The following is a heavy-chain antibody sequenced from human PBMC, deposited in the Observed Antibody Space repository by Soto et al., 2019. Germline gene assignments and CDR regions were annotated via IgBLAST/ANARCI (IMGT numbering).Heavy chain of an antibody. Sequence: GESLKISCKGSGYSFTSYWIGWVRQMPGKGLEWMGIIYPGDSDTRYSPSFQGQVTISADKSISTAYLQWSSLKASDTAMYYCAGPYSSGWYSKWELLDAAFDIWGQGTMVTVSS. CDR2: IYPGDSDT. D-gene: IGHD6-19*01. CDR3: AGPYSSGWYSKWELLDAAFDI. V-gene: IGHV5-51*01. J-gene: IGHJ3*02. CDR1: GYSFTSYW.